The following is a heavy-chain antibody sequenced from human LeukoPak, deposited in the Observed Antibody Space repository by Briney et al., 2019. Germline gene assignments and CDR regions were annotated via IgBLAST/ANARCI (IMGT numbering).Heavy chain of an antibody. Sequence: GGSLRLSCVASGVSLSTFAMSGVRQSPEKGLDWVSAIGASDGYTYHADSVKGRFTMSRAISRTTVYLQMNSLRVDATAVYFCARATVVSCRGAFCYPLDYWGHGILITVSS. J-gene: IGHJ4*01. D-gene: IGHD2-15*01. CDR2: IGASDGYT. V-gene: IGHV3-23*01. CDR3: ARATVVSCRGAFCYPLDY. CDR1: GVSLSTFA.